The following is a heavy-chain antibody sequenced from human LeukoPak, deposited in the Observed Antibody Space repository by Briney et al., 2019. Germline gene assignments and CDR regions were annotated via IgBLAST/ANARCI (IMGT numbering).Heavy chain of an antibody. Sequence: PSETLSLTCTVSGGSISSYYWSWIRQPPGKGLEWIGNIYYSGSTNYNPSLKSRVTISVDTSKNQFSLKLSSVTAADTAVYYCARERGYVYEYWGQGTLVTVSS. CDR3: ARERGYVYEY. J-gene: IGHJ4*02. CDR2: IYYSGST. D-gene: IGHD5-12*01. V-gene: IGHV4-59*01. CDR1: GGSISSYY.